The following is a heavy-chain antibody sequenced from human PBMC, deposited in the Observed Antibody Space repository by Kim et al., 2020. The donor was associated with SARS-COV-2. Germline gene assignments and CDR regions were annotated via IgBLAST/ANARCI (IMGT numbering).Heavy chain of an antibody. D-gene: IGHD3-9*01. CDR3: ARDLSGYFDWSYGMDV. CDR2: ISSSSYT. CDR1: GFTFSDYY. Sequence: GGSLRLSCAASGFTFSDYYMSWIRQAPGKGLEWVSYISSSSYTNYADSVKGRFTISRDNAKNSLYLQMNSLRAEDTAVYYCARDLSGYFDWSYGMDVWGQGTTVTVSS. J-gene: IGHJ6*02. V-gene: IGHV3-11*06.